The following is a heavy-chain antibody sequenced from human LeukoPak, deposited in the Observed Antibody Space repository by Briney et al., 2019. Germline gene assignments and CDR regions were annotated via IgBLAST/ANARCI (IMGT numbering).Heavy chain of an antibody. V-gene: IGHV1-69*13. CDR1: GYTFTGYY. J-gene: IGHJ4*02. CDR2: IIPIFGTA. CDR3: ARGGIMRYYFDY. D-gene: IGHD3-16*01. Sequence: GASVKVSCKASGYTFTGYYIHWVRQAPGQGLEWMGGIIPIFGTANYAQKFQGRVTITADESTSTAYMELSSLRSEDTAVYYCARGGIMRYYFDYWGQGTLVTVSS.